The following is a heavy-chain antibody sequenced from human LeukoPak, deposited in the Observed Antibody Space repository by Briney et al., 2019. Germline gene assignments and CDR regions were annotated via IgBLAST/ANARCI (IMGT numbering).Heavy chain of an antibody. CDR1: GGSISGNY. V-gene: IGHV4-59*08. CDR2: IYYSGST. CDR3: ARLRVDWDYYYGMDV. D-gene: IGHD2-21*01. Sequence: SETLSLTCTVSGGSISGNYWSWIRQSPGKGLEWIGYIYYSGSTNYNPSLKSRVTISVDTSKNQFSLKLSSVTAADTAVYYCARLRVDWDYYYGMDVWGQGTTVTVSS. J-gene: IGHJ6*02.